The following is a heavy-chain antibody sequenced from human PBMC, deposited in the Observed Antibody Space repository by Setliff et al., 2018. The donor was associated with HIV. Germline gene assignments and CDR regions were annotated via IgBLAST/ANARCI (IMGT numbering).Heavy chain of an antibody. D-gene: IGHD3-22*01. J-gene: IGHJ4*02. CDR2: IYTCGST. V-gene: IGHV4-61*09. Sequence: SETLSLTCTVSGGSISSGSYYWSWMRQPAGKGLEWIGHIYTCGSTNYNPSLKSRVTISVDTSKNQFSLKLSSVTAADTAVYYCARAPGAYYYDSSGYPIGIRFDYWGQGTLVTVSS. CDR3: ARAPGAYYYDSSGYPIGIRFDY. CDR1: GGSISSGSYY.